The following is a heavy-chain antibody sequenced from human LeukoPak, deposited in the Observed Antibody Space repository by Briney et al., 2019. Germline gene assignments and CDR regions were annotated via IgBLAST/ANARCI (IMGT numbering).Heavy chain of an antibody. J-gene: IGHJ6*02. D-gene: IGHD5-24*01. Sequence: GGSLRLSCAASGFTFSSYGMPWVRQAPGKGLEWVAVISYDGGNNYYADSVKGRFTISRDNSNNTLYLQMNSLRPEDTALYYCARRGADGYNWREYYFYGLDVWGQGTTVTVSS. CDR3: ARRGADGYNWREYYFYGLDV. CDR1: GFTFSSYG. V-gene: IGHV3-30-3*01. CDR2: ISYDGGNN.